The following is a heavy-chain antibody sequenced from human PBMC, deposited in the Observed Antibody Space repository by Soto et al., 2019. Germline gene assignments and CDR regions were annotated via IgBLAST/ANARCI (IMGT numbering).Heavy chain of an antibody. CDR1: GFTFSSYA. D-gene: IGHD2-8*01. CDR2: ISGSAGST. V-gene: IGHV3-23*01. J-gene: IGHJ4*02. Sequence: EVQLLESGGGLVQPGGSLRLSCAASGFTFSSYAMSWVRQAPGKGLEWVSAISGSAGSTYYGDSVKGRFTISRDNSKNTLYPKTNSLRAEDTAVYYCATRGTRRESLDYWGQGTLVNVSS. CDR3: ATRGTRRESLDY.